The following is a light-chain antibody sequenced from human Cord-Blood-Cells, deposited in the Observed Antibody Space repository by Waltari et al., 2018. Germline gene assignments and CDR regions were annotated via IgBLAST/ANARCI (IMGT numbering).Light chain of an antibody. J-gene: IGLJ3*02. Sequence: QSALTQPASVSGSPGQAITTSCTGTSSDVGSYNLVSWYQQPPGKAPKLMNYEGSKRPSGVSNRFSCSKSGNTASLTISGLQAEDEADYYCCSYAGSSTWVFGGGTKLTVL. CDR1: SSDVGSYNL. V-gene: IGLV2-23*01. CDR3: CSYAGSSTWV. CDR2: EGS.